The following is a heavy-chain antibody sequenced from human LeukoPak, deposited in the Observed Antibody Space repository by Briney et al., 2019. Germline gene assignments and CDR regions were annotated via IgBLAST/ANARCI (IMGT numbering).Heavy chain of an antibody. CDR3: AKDGPGVAGKYNWFDP. Sequence: SGGSLRLSCAASGFTFSSYAMSWVRQAPGKGLDWVSAISGSGGSTYYADSVKGRFTISRDNSKNTLYVQMNSLRAEDTALYYCAKDGPGVAGKYNWFDPWGQGTLVTVSS. CDR2: ISGSGGST. V-gene: IGHV3-23*01. J-gene: IGHJ5*02. CDR1: GFTFSSYA. D-gene: IGHD3-10*01.